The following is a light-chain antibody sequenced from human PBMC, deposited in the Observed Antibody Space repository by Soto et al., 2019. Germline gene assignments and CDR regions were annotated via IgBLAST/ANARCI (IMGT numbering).Light chain of an antibody. J-gene: IGKJ5*01. V-gene: IGKV3-20*01. CDR3: HPYGSSPHT. CDR2: YPS. CDR1: QIVSSNY. Sequence: EIVLTQSPGTLSLSPGERSSLSCMAIQIVSSNYLAWFQQKPGQAPRLLSSYPSSRATGIPDRFSGSGSGTDFTLTISRLEPEDFAVYYCHPYGSSPHTVGQGTRLEIK.